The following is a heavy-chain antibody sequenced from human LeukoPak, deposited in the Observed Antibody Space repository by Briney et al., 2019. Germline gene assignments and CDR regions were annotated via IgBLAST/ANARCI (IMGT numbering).Heavy chain of an antibody. Sequence: SETLSLTCTVSGGSISSYYWSWIRQPPGKGLEWIGYIYYSGSTYYNPSLKSRVTISVDTSKNQFSLKLSSVTAADTAVYCCASYVLLWFGELLPWGQGTLVTVSS. CDR2: IYYSGST. D-gene: IGHD3-10*01. J-gene: IGHJ5*02. V-gene: IGHV4-59*08. CDR1: GGSISSYY. CDR3: ASYVLLWFGELLP.